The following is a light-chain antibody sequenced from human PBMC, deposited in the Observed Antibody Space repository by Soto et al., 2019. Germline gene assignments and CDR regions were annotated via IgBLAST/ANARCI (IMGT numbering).Light chain of an antibody. J-gene: IGKJ5*01. CDR2: GAS. CDR1: QSVSSN. V-gene: IGKV3-15*01. Sequence: EIVMTQSPATLSVSPGERATLSCRASQSVSSNLAWYQQKPGQAPRLLIYGASTRATGIPARFSGSGSGTEFTLSISSLQSEDFAVYYCQQYNNWPPNFGQFTRLEI. CDR3: QQYNNWPPN.